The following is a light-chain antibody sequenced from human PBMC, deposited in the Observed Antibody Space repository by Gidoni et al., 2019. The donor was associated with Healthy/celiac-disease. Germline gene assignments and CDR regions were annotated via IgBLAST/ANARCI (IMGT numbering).Light chain of an antibody. CDR1: QSISSW. Sequence: DIQMTQSPSTLSASVGDRVTITCRASQSISSWLAWYQQKPGKAPKLLIYMASSLESGVPSRFSGSGSGTEFTLTISSLQPDDFATYYCQQYNSYSPCTFGQGTKLEIK. CDR2: MAS. CDR3: QQYNSYSPCT. V-gene: IGKV1-5*03. J-gene: IGKJ2*02.